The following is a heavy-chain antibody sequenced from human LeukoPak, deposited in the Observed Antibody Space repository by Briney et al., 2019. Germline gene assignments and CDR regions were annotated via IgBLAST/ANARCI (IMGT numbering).Heavy chain of an antibody. J-gene: IGHJ4*02. CDR2: ISGSGSST. CDR1: GFTFSNYA. CDR3: AKDTTWGGVGITDY. D-gene: IGHD3-16*01. Sequence: GGSLRLSCAASGFTFSNYAMSWVRQAPGKGLERVSAISGSGSSTDYADSVKGRFTISRDNSRNTLYLQMSSLRAGDTAVYYCAKDTTWGGVGITDYWGQGTLVTVSS. V-gene: IGHV3-23*01.